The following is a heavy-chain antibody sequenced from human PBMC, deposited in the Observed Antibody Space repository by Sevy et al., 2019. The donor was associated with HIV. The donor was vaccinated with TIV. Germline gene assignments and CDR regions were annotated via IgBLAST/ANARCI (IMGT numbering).Heavy chain of an antibody. J-gene: IGHJ4*02. Sequence: ASVKVSCKASGYTFTSYGISWVRQAPGQGLEWMGWISAYNGNTNYAQKLQGRVTMTTDTSTSTAYMELRGLRSDDTAVYYCARESMIRGNFDYWGQGTLVTVSS. CDR1: GYTFTSYG. V-gene: IGHV1-18*01. CDR3: ARESMIRGNFDY. D-gene: IGHD3-10*01. CDR2: ISAYNGNT.